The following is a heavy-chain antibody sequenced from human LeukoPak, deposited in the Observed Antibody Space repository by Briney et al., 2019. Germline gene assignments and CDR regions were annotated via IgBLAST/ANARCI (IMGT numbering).Heavy chain of an antibody. CDR3: AKRYTFGGVIAIDY. Sequence: GGSLRLSCAASGFTFSNYGMSWVRQAPGKGLEWVSGMSGSGGSTYYADSVKGRFTISRDNSKNTLYLQMNSLRAEDTAVYYCAKRYTFGGVIAIDYWGQGTLVTVPS. CDR2: MSGSGGST. J-gene: IGHJ4*02. CDR1: GFTFSNYG. V-gene: IGHV3-23*01. D-gene: IGHD3-16*02.